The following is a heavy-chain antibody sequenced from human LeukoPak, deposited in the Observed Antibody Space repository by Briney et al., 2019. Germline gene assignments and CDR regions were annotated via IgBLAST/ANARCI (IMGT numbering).Heavy chain of an antibody. Sequence: ASVKVSCKASGYTFTGYYMHWVRQAPGQGLEWMGWVNPNSGGTNYAQKFQGRVTMTRDTSISTAYMELSRLRSDGTAVYYCAARSLWFGELLFDYWGQGTLVTVSS. CDR2: VNPNSGGT. CDR1: GYTFTGYY. CDR3: AARSLWFGELLFDY. D-gene: IGHD3-10*01. J-gene: IGHJ4*02. V-gene: IGHV1-2*02.